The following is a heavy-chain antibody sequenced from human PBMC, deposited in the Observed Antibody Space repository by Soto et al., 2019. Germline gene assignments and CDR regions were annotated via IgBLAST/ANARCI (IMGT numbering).Heavy chain of an antibody. V-gene: IGHV1-69*13. D-gene: IGHD6-19*01. Sequence: SVKVSCKASGGTFSSYAISWVRQAPGQGLEWMGGIIPIFGTANYAQKFQGRVTITADESTSTAYMELSSLRSEDTAVYYCARDRIAVAGMVYKWFDPWGQGTLVTVS. CDR2: IIPIFGTA. CDR1: GGTFSSYA. CDR3: ARDRIAVAGMVYKWFDP. J-gene: IGHJ5*02.